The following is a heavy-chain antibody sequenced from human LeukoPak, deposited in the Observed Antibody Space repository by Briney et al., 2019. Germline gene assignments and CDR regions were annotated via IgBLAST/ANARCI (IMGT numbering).Heavy chain of an antibody. V-gene: IGHV4-4*07. CDR3: ARMVIRAYCSGDNCYEHAFDI. CDR1: GGSISSYY. D-gene: IGHD2-15*01. Sequence: PSETLSLTCTVSGGSISSYYWSWIRQPAGKGLEWIGRIYTSGSTNYNPSLKSRVSISVDTSKTQFSLKLSSVTAADTAVYYCARMVIRAYCSGDNCYEHAFDIWGQGTMVTVSS. CDR2: IYTSGST. J-gene: IGHJ3*02.